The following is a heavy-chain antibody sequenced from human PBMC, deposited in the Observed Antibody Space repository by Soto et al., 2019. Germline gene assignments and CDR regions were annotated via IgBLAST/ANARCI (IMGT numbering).Heavy chain of an antibody. V-gene: IGHV3-74*01. CDR2: ISRDGSST. CDR3: ARESSGYSSYFDY. CDR1: GLAFSNYW. J-gene: IGHJ4*02. D-gene: IGHD5-12*01. Sequence: PGGSLRLSCAGSGLAFSNYWIHWVRQAPGQELAWVSRISRDGSSTTYADSVKGRFTISRDFAKNTVYLQMNSLRAEDTAVYYCARESSGYSSYFDYWGQGTLVTVSS.